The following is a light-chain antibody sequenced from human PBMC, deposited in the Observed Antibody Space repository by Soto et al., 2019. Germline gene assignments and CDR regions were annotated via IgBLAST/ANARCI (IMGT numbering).Light chain of an antibody. CDR2: EAS. J-gene: IGKJ4*01. Sequence: EIVLTQSPATLSVSPGERATLSCRASETVSSSLAWYQQKPGQAPRLLIYEASNRATGIPARFSGSGSGADFTLTISSLESEDFALYYCQQHINWPLTFGGGTKVDI. CDR3: QQHINWPLT. V-gene: IGKV3-11*01. CDR1: ETVSSS.